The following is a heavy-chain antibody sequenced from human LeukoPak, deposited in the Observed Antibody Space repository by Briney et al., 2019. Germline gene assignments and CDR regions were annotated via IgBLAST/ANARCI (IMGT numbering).Heavy chain of an antibody. J-gene: IGHJ3*02. D-gene: IGHD3-10*01. CDR2: IYTSGTT. CDR3: ARGNPTITMAWGNAFDI. V-gene: IGHV4-4*07. CDR1: IGSINSYY. Sequence: KPSETLSLTCTVSIGSINSYYWGWVRQPAGKGLEWIGRIYTSGTTNYSPSLKSRLSMSVDTSKNQFSLNLRSVTVGDTAVYYCARGNPTITMAWGNAFDIWGRGAMVTVSS.